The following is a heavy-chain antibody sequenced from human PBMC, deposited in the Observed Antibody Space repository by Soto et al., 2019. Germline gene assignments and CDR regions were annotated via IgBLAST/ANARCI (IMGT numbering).Heavy chain of an antibody. CDR2: IYHSGST. J-gene: IGHJ5*02. Sequence: QVQLQESGPGLVKPSGTLSLTCAVSGGSISSSNWWSWGRQPPGKGREGIGEIYHSGSTNYNPSLKSRFPISVDNSTKHFSLKLSSVTAAATAVYYCARGWPSCSSTSCYSDWFDPWGQGTLVTVSS. CDR3: ARGWPSCSSTSCYSDWFDP. CDR1: GGSISSSNW. V-gene: IGHV4-4*02. D-gene: IGHD2-2*02.